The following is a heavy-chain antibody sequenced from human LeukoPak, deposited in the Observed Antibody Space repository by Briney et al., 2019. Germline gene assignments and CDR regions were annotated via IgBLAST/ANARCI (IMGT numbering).Heavy chain of an antibody. J-gene: IGHJ6*03. V-gene: IGHV3-48*01. CDR3: ARDMAWGSYGPEHYMDV. Sequence: GGSLRLSCAASGFTFSSYSMNWVRQAPGKGLEWVSYISSSSSTIYYADSVKGRFTISRDNAKNSLYLQMNSLRAEDTAVYYCARDMAWGSYGPEHYMDVWGKGTTVTVSS. CDR1: GFTFSSYS. D-gene: IGHD5-18*01. CDR2: ISSSSSTI.